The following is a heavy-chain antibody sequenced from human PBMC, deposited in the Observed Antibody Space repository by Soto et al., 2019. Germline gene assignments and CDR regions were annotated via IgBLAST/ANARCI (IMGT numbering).Heavy chain of an antibody. D-gene: IGHD2-21*01. CDR3: ARIPPRGDY. CDR1: GFSVSNDF. Sequence: GGSLRLSCEVSGFSVSNDFLSWVRQAPGKGLEWVSVIFSGDGTYYADPIKGRFTISRDISKNTVFLQMNRLRVEDTGMYYCARIPPRGDYWGQGTLVTVS. J-gene: IGHJ4*02. V-gene: IGHV3-53*01. CDR2: IFSGDGT.